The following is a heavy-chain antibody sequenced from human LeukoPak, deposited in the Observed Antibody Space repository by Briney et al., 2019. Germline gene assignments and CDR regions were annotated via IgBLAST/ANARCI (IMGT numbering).Heavy chain of an antibody. Sequence: ASVKVSCKTSGYTFTGYYMHWVRQAPGQGLGWMGWINPNSGGTNYAQKFQDRVTMTGDTSISTAYMELSRLTSDDTAVYYCARAPMIVVVFPPRLDYWGQGTLVTVSS. V-gene: IGHV1-2*02. CDR3: ARAPMIVVVFPPRLDY. D-gene: IGHD3-22*01. CDR2: INPNSGGT. J-gene: IGHJ4*02. CDR1: GYTFTGYY.